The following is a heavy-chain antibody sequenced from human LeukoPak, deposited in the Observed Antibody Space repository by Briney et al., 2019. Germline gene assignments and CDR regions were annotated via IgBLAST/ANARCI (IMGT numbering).Heavy chain of an antibody. CDR1: GGSISSSNW. Sequence: GTLSLTCAVSGGSISSSNWWSWVRQPPGKGLEWVANIKQDGSAKYYVDSVKGRLTISRDNAKSLLYLQMNSLRAEDAAVYYCAGGQGFLIDYWGQGTLVTVSS. J-gene: IGHJ4*02. D-gene: IGHD3-3*01. V-gene: IGHV3-7*01. CDR2: IKQDGSAK. CDR3: AGGQGFLIDY.